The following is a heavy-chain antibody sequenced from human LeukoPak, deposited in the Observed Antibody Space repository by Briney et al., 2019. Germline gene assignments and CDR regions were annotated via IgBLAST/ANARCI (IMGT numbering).Heavy chain of an antibody. CDR2: ISYDGSNK. D-gene: IGHD1-26*01. V-gene: IGHV3-30-3*01. J-gene: IGHJ4*02. CDR3: AKESGSYYSSHFDY. CDR1: GFTFSSYA. Sequence: GGSLRLSCAASGFTFSSYAMHWVRQAPGKGLEWVAVISYDGSNKYYADSVKGRFTISRDNSKNTLYLQMNSLRAEDTAVYYCAKESGSYYSSHFDYWGQGTLVTVSS.